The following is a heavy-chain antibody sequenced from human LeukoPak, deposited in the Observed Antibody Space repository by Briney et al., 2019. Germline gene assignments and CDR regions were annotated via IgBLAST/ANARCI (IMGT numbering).Heavy chain of an antibody. CDR1: GYTLTELS. CDR3: ATASYYAGYYFDY. CDR2: FDPEDGET. D-gene: IGHD1-26*01. J-gene: IGHJ4*02. V-gene: IGHV1-24*01. Sequence: ASVKVSCKVSGYTLTELSMHWVRQAPGKGLEWIGGFDPEDGETIYAQKFQGRVTMTEDTSTDTAYMELSSLRSEDTAVYYCATASYYAGYYFDYWGQGTLVTVSS.